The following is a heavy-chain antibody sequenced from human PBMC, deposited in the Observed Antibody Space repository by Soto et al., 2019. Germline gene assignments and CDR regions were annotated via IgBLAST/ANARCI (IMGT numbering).Heavy chain of an antibody. V-gene: IGHV4-30-4*01. J-gene: IGHJ6*02. CDR1: GTPINSADFY. D-gene: IGHD3-3*01. CDR2: IYYSGTT. CDR3: ARGYDFAGFSPYGLDV. Sequence: QLRESGPGLVKPSQTLSLTCTVSGTPINSADFYWTWIRQPAGKGLEWIGYIYYSGTTFHNPSLRSRISMSVDTSKNQFSLRLKSVTAADTAVYYCARGYDFAGFSPYGLDVWGQGTTVTVSS.